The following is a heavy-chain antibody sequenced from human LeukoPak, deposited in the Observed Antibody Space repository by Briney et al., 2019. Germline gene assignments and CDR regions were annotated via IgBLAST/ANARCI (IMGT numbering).Heavy chain of an antibody. CDR2: IYPGDSDT. CDR1: GYSFTSYW. J-gene: IGHJ4*02. V-gene: IGHV5-51*01. Sequence: GESLKISCKGSGYSFTSYWIGWVRQMPGKGLEWMGIIYPGDSDTRYSPSFQGQVTISADKSISTAYLQWSSLEASDTAMYYFARLLRITGTNGPFDYWGQGTLVTVSS. CDR3: ARLLRITGTNGPFDY. D-gene: IGHD1/OR15-1a*01.